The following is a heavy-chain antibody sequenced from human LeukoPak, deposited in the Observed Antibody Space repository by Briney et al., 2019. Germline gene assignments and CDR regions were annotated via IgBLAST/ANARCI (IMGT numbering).Heavy chain of an antibody. Sequence: SVEVSCKASGGTFNSYAISWVRQARGQGLEWMGRVIVIVGIANYAQKFQGRVTITADKSTSTAYMELSSLISDDTAVYYCARDLPTYCSSPSCFHGMDVWGQGTTVTVSS. CDR1: GGTFNSYA. CDR2: VIVIVGIA. J-gene: IGHJ6*02. V-gene: IGHV1-69*04. CDR3: ARDLPTYCSSPSCFHGMDV. D-gene: IGHD2-2*01.